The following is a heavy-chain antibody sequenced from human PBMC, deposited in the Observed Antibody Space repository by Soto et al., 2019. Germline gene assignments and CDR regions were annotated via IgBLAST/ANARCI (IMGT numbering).Heavy chain of an antibody. V-gene: IGHV4-59*01. J-gene: IGHJ4*02. CDR3: ARADPDASVGY. CDR1: GGSISSYY. CDR2: IYHSGST. Sequence: SSETLSLTCTVSGGSISSYYWSWIRQPPGKGLEWIGYIYHSGSTNYNPSLKSRVTISVDTSKNQFSLRMNSMIAADTAVYYCARADPDASVGYWGQGTLVTVSS. D-gene: IGHD2-15*01.